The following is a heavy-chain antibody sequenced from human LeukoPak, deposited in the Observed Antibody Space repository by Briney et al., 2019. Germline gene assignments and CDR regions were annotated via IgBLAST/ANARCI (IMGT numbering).Heavy chain of an antibody. Sequence: GGSLRLSCAASGFTFSTHAMSWVRQAPGKGLEWVSAIRASGGSTYYADSVKGRFTISRDNSKNTLSLQMNSLRAEDTAIYYCAKSRGSSWSQFDCWGQGTLVTVSS. CDR1: GFTFSTHA. V-gene: IGHV3-23*01. CDR3: AKSRGSSWSQFDC. CDR2: IRASGGST. D-gene: IGHD6-13*01. J-gene: IGHJ4*02.